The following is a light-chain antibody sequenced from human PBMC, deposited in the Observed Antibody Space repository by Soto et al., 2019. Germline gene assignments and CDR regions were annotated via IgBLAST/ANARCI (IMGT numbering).Light chain of an antibody. V-gene: IGKV3-11*01. CDR2: DAS. CDR3: QQRSNWPVT. Sequence: EIVLTQSPGTLSLSPGERATLSCRASPRVSSYLAWYQQKPGQAPRLLIYDASTRATGISARFSCSGSWTDFTLTISSLVPEEFAVYYGQQRSNWPVTFGQGTKVE. CDR1: PRVSSY. J-gene: IGKJ1*01.